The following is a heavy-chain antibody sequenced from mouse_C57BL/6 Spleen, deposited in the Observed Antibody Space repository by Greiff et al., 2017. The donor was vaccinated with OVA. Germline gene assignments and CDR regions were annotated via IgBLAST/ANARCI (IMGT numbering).Heavy chain of an antibody. V-gene: IGHV6-6*01. D-gene: IGHD2-4*01. Sequence: EVKVEESGGGLVQPGGSMKLSCAASGFTFSDAWMDWVRQSPEKGLEWVAEIRNKANNHATYYAESVKGRFTISRDDSKSSVYLQMNRLRAEDTGIYCGTRLGIYYDYGAWFAYWGQGTLVTVPA. J-gene: IGHJ3*01. CDR1: GFTFSDAW. CDR3: TRLGIYYDYGAWFAY. CDR2: IRNKANNHAT.